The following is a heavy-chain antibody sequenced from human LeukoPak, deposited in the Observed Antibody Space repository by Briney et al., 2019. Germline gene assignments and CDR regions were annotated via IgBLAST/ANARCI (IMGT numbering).Heavy chain of an antibody. CDR1: GFTFSGSA. CDR2: IRSKANSYAT. D-gene: IGHD6-19*01. V-gene: IGHV3-73*01. J-gene: IGHJ6*04. CDR3: TRHGAAVADNYYYYGMDV. Sequence: PGGSLRLSCAASGFTFSGSAMHWVRQASGKGLEWVGRIRSKANSYATAYAASVKGRFTISRDDSKNTAFLQMNSLKTDDTAVYYCTRHGAAVADNYYYYGMDVWGKGTTVTVSS.